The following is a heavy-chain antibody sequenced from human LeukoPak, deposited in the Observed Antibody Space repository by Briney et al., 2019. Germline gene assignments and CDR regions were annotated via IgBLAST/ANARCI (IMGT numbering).Heavy chain of an antibody. J-gene: IGHJ5*02. CDR1: GFPFSSYR. CDR3: ARDLGYCSSTSCYRWFDP. V-gene: IGHV3-48*04. D-gene: IGHD2-2*03. CDR2: ISSSSSTI. Sequence: PGGSLRLSCAASGFPFSSYRMNWAPQAPGKGREGVSYISSSSSTIYYADSVKGRFTISRDNAKNSLYLQMNSLRAEDTAVYYCARDLGYCSSTSCYRWFDPWGQGTLVTVSS.